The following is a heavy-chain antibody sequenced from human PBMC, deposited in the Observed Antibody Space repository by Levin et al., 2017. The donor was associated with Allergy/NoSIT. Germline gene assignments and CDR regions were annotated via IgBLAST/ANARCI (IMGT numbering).Heavy chain of an antibody. D-gene: IGHD3-10*01. CDR2: INNDGSST. CDR3: ALEANYYGSGSYWSDAFDS. J-gene: IGHJ3*02. V-gene: IGHV3-74*01. CDR1: GFTFSSYW. Sequence: GGSLRLSCAASGFTFSSYWMHWVRQVPGKGLVWVSRINNDGSSTTYADSVKGRFTISRDNAKNTLYLQMNSLRAEDTAVYYCALEANYYGSGSYWSDAFDSWGQGTMVTVSS.